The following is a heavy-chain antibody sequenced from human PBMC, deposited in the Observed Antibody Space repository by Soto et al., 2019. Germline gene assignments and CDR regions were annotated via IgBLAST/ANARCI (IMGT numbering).Heavy chain of an antibody. J-gene: IGHJ5*02. CDR3: ARAWWSSSRWFDP. Sequence: EVQLVETGGGLIQPGGSLRLSCEVTGFTVSSNYMSWVRQAPGQGLEWVSVIYSGGTTYSADSVKGRFTISRDDSKNKLYLQMNSLRAEDTAVYYCARAWWSSSRWFDPWGQGTLVTVSS. D-gene: IGHD6-6*01. CDR1: GFTVSSNY. CDR2: IYSGGTT. V-gene: IGHV3-53*02.